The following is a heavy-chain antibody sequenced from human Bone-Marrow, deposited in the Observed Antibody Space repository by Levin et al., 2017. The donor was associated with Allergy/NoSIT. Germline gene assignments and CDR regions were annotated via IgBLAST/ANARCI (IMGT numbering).Heavy chain of an antibody. CDR2: IYSTASS. V-gene: IGHV4-59*01. CDR3: ARAGDWESSVWYGTKDYAMEF. D-gene: IGHD6-19*01. Sequence: SQTLSLTCNVSGVSIHNYFWSWIRQPPWKGLEWIGYIYSTASSSYNPSLKNRVTMSIETSKNQVSLKLRSVTAADTAVYYCARAGDWESSVWYGTKDYAMEFWGQGTTVTVSS. CDR1: GVSIHNYF. J-gene: IGHJ6*02.